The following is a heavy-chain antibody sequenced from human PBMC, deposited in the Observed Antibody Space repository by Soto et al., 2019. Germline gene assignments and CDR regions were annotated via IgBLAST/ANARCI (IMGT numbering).Heavy chain of an antibody. D-gene: IGHD1-7*01. CDR2: ISAYNGNT. CDR3: ARDLVTGTTPRYYYYYYGMDV. CDR1: GYTFTSYG. J-gene: IGHJ6*02. Sequence: GASVKVSCKASGYTFTSYGISWVRQAPGQGLEWMGWISAYNGNTNYAQKLQGRVTMTTDTSTSTAYMELRSLRSDDTAVYYCARDLVTGTTPRYYYYYYGMDVWGQGTTVTVSS. V-gene: IGHV1-18*01.